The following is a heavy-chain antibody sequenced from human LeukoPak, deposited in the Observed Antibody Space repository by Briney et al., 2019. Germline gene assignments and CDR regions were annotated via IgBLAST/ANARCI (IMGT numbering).Heavy chain of an antibody. V-gene: IGHV3-43D*03. CDR3: AKGKDTLNPYWYFDV. CDR1: GFTFDDYA. CDR2: ISWDGVST. J-gene: IGHJ2*01. D-gene: IGHD5-18*01. Sequence: PGGSLRLSCAASGFTFDDYAMHWVRLAPGKGLEWVSLISWDGVSTYYADSVKGRFTISRDNTKNSLFLQLNSLRAEDTAFYYCAKGKDTLNPYWYFDVWGRGTLVSVSS.